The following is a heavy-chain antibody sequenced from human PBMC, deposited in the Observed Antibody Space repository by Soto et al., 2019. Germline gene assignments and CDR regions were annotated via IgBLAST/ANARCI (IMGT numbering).Heavy chain of an antibody. D-gene: IGHD4-17*01. CDR2: ISFDGRNR. V-gene: IGHV3-30*18. CDR1: GFTFDRYG. Sequence: QVQLVESGGGVVQPGRSLRLSCTASGFTFDRYGIFWFRQAPGKGLEWVAVISFDGRNRYFPDSVKGRFTISRDNSKNAVHLEMNSLRREDTAIYYCAKRGDDYGDYVDHWGQGTLVTVSS. J-gene: IGHJ4*02. CDR3: AKRGDDYGDYVDH.